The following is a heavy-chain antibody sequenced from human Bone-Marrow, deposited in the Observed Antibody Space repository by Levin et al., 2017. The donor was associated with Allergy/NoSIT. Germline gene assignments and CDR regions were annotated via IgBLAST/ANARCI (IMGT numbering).Heavy chain of an antibody. CDR1: GFTFSRYV. CDR2: ISHDETSI. J-gene: IGHJ3*01. Sequence: GESLKISCVVSGFTFSRYVLHWVRQAPGKGLEWVAVISHDETSIIYADSVKCRFTISKDNSRSTLYLQMNTLRDEDTAMYYCATAGPTSGYADAFEFWGQGTMVTVSS. D-gene: IGHD3-22*01. CDR3: ATAGPTSGYADAFEF. V-gene: IGHV3-30*01.